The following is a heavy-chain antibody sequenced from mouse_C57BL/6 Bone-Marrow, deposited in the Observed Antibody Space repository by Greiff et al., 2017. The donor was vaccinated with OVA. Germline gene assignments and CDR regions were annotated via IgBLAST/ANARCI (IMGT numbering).Heavy chain of an antibody. CDR3: ARWTMITTAFAY. Sequence: DVMLVESGGGLVKPGGSLKLSCAASGFTFSSYAMSWVRQTPEKRLEWVATISDGGSYTYYPDNVKGRFTISRDNAKNNLYLQMSHLKSEDTALYYCARWTMITTAFAYWGQGPLVTVSA. V-gene: IGHV5-4*03. CDR1: GFTFSSYA. D-gene: IGHD2-4*01. J-gene: IGHJ3*01. CDR2: ISDGGSYT.